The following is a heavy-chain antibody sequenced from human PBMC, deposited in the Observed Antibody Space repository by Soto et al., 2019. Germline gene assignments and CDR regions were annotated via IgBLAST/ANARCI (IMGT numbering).Heavy chain of an antibody. Sequence: QVQLVQSGAEVKKPGSSVKVSCKASGGTFSSYAISWVRQAPGQGLEWMGGIIPIFGTANYEQKFPGRVTITAHESTSPAYMELSSLSSEDTAVYYCPRTTVTTFKGWFDPWGQGTLVTVSS. CDR3: PRTTVTTFKGWFDP. V-gene: IGHV1-69*01. J-gene: IGHJ5*02. CDR2: IIPIFGTA. CDR1: GGTFSSYA. D-gene: IGHD4-17*01.